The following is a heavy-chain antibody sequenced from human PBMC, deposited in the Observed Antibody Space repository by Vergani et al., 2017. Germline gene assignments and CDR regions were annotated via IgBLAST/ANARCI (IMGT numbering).Heavy chain of an antibody. Sequence: QVHLVESGGGVVQPGRSLRLSCVASGFDFSNYGMHWVRQAPGKGLEWLALIYYNGVDKFYADSVKGRFTIYKDNTVDMLSLQMNSLRPDDTAVYYCVRGGRGDHGDFWSRLGPWGQGTRVIVSS. CDR1: GFDFSNYG. CDR3: VRGGRGDHGDFWSRLGP. V-gene: IGHV3-30*03. D-gene: IGHD3-3*01. J-gene: IGHJ5*02. CDR2: IYYNGVDK.